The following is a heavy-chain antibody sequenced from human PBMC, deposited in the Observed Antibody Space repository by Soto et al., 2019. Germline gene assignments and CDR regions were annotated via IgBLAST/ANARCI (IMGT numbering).Heavy chain of an antibody. CDR2: ISGSGGST. CDR3: AKGRRDIVVVPAAIGLVGYYYGMDV. V-gene: IGHV3-23*01. CDR1: GFTFSSYA. Sequence: EVQLLESGGGLVQPGGSLRLSCAASGFTFSSYAMSWVRQAPGKGLEWVSAISGSGGSTYYADSVKGRFTISRDNSENTLYLQMNSLRAEDTAVYYCAKGRRDIVVVPAAIGLVGYYYGMDVWGQGTTVTVSS. J-gene: IGHJ6*02. D-gene: IGHD2-2*02.